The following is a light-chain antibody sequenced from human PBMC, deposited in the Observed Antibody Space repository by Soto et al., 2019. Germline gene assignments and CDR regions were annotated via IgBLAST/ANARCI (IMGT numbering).Light chain of an antibody. Sequence: DIQMTQSSSTLSASVGDRITITCRASQSISTSLAWYQQKPGIAPKFLIYGASNLQSGIPSRFSGSGSGTEFSLTISSLQPDDFATYYCQQYNGDSRTFGQGTKVEVK. CDR2: GAS. J-gene: IGKJ1*01. CDR3: QQYNGDSRT. CDR1: QSISTS. V-gene: IGKV1-5*03.